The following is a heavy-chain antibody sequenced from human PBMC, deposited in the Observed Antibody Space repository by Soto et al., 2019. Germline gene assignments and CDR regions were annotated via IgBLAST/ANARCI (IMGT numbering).Heavy chain of an antibody. CDR1: GFTFISYA. V-gene: IGHV3-30-3*01. D-gene: IGHD3-10*01. CDR3: ARSRHGSGSYTHFYYGLDV. J-gene: IGHJ6*02. CDR2: ISFDGSTE. Sequence: QVQLVESGGGVVQPGRSLRLSCAASGFTFISYAMHWVRQAPGKGLEWVAVISFDGSTEYYADSVKGRFTISRDNSKNTVYLQTNSLRSGDTAVYYCARSRHGSGSYTHFYYGLDVWGQGTTVTVSS.